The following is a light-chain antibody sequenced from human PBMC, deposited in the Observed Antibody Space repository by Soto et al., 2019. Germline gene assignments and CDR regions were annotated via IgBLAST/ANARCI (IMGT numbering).Light chain of an antibody. CDR1: QSVSSSY. Sequence: EIVLTQSPGTLSLSPGERATLSCRASQSVSSSYLAWYQQKPGQAPRLLIYGTSSRASGIPDRFSGSGSGTDFTLTISRLEPEDFAVYYCQQYHSWPAFGRGTKVDIK. J-gene: IGKJ1*01. CDR2: GTS. V-gene: IGKV3-20*01. CDR3: QQYHSWPA.